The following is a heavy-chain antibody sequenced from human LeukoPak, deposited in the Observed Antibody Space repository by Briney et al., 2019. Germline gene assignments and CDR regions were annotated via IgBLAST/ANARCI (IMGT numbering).Heavy chain of an antibody. Sequence: TSETLSLTCTVSGGSVSSGSYYWSWIRQPPGKGLEWIGYIYYSGSTNYNPSLKSRVTISVDTSKNQFSLKLSSVTAADTAVYYCARGRMAGTYVFDYWGQGTLVTVSS. CDR1: GGSVSSGSYY. J-gene: IGHJ4*02. CDR3: ARGRMAGTYVFDY. V-gene: IGHV4-61*01. D-gene: IGHD6-19*01. CDR2: IYYSGST.